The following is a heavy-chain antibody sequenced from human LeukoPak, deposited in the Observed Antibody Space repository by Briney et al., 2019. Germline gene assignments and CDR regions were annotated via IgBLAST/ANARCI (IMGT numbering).Heavy chain of an antibody. CDR2: ISGSGGST. CDR3: AKLQFSGSYFASFDI. J-gene: IGHJ3*02. CDR1: GFTFSSYA. V-gene: IGHV3-23*01. Sequence: GGSLRLSCAASGFTFSSYAMSWVCQAPGKGLEWVSAISGSGGSTYYADSVKGRFTISRDNSKNTLYLQMNSLRAEDTAVYYCAKLQFSGSYFASFDIWGQGTMVTVSS. D-gene: IGHD1-26*01.